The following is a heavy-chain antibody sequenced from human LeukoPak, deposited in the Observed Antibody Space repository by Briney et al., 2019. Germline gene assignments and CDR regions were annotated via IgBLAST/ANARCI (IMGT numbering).Heavy chain of an antibody. CDR2: ISSSGSTI. CDR3: ARGTRGYFWSGYPNYYYYGMDV. V-gene: IGHV3-11*01. Sequence: GGSLRLSCAASGFTFSDYYMSWIRQAPGKGLEWVSYISSSGSTIYYADSVKGRFTISRDNAKNSLYLQMNSLRAEDTAVYYCARGTRGYFWSGYPNYYYYGMDVWGQGTTVTDSS. CDR1: GFTFSDYY. D-gene: IGHD3-3*01. J-gene: IGHJ6*02.